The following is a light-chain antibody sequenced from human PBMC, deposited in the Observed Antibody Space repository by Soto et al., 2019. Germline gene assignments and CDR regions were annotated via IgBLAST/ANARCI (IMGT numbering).Light chain of an antibody. V-gene: IGKV1-9*01. Sequence: DIQLTQSPSFLSASLGDRVTITCRASQGISSYLAWYQQKPGKAPKLLIYAASTLQSGVPSRFRGSGSGTEFTLTISRLQPDDFETYYCQHYNSYSETFGQGTKVDIK. CDR1: QGISSY. CDR3: QHYNSYSET. J-gene: IGKJ1*01. CDR2: AAS.